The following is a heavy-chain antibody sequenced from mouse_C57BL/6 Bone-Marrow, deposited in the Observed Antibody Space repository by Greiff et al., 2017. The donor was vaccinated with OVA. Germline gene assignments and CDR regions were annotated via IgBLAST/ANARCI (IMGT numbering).Heavy chain of an antibody. CDR1: GYTFTDYY. V-gene: IGHV1-26*01. Sequence: EVQLQQSGPELVKPGASVKISCKASGYTFTDYYMNWVKQSHGKSLEWIGDINPNNGGTSYNQKFKGKATLTVDKSSSTAYMELRSLTSEDSAVYYCASPPAKMAWFAYWGQGTLVTVSA. J-gene: IGHJ3*01. CDR2: INPNNGGT. CDR3: ASPPAKMAWFAY. D-gene: IGHD2-3*01.